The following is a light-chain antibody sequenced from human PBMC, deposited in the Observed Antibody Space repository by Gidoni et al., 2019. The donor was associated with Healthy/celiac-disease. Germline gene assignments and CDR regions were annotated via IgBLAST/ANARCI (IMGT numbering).Light chain of an antibody. V-gene: IGKV3-20*01. CDR2: NAS. J-gene: IGKJ2*01. Sequence: EIVLTQSPGTLSLSPGERATLSCRASQSVSSSYLAWYQQKPGQAPRLLIYNASSRATGIPDRFSGSGSGTDFTLTISRLEPEDFAVYYCQQYGSSPRMYTFXQXTKLEIK. CDR1: QSVSSSY. CDR3: QQYGSSPRMYT.